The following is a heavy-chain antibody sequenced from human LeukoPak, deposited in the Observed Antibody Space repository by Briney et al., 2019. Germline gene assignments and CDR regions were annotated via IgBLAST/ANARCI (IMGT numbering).Heavy chain of an antibody. J-gene: IGHJ4*02. Sequence: GGSRRLSCAASGFTFSSYEMNWVRQAPGKGLEWVANIKQDGSEKYYVDSVKGRFTISRDNAKNSLYLQMNSLRAENTAVYYCARVLSSWYVATDYWGQGTLVTVSS. CDR1: GFTFSSYE. CDR2: IKQDGSEK. V-gene: IGHV3-7*01. D-gene: IGHD6-13*01. CDR3: ARVLSSWYVATDY.